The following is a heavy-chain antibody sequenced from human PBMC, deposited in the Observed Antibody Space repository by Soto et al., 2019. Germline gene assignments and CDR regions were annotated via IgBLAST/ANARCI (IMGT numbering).Heavy chain of an antibody. CDR1: GYSFNRYW. Sequence: GASLKISCEAFGYSFNRYWITWVRQMPGKGLEWMGRIDPSDSYTNYGPSFQGHVTISVDKSTTTAYLQWSSLKVSDTAMYYCARRLVPTAPLDYWGQGTLVTVSS. J-gene: IGHJ4*02. V-gene: IGHV5-10-1*01. D-gene: IGHD2-2*01. CDR2: IDPSDSYT. CDR3: ARRLVPTAPLDY.